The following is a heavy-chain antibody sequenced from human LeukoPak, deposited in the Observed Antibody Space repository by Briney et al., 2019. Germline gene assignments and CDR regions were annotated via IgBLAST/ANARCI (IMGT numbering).Heavy chain of an antibody. CDR2: IIPIFGTA. V-gene: IGHV1-69*13. D-gene: IGHD3-22*01. Sequence: SVKVSCKASGGTFSSYAISWVRQAPGQGLEWMGGIIPIFGTANYAQKFQGRVTITADESTSTAYMELSSLRSEDTAVYYCARGSSQWLPDHYYYYYYMDVWGKGTTVTVSS. CDR1: GGTFSSYA. CDR3: ARGSSQWLPDHYYYYYYMDV. J-gene: IGHJ6*03.